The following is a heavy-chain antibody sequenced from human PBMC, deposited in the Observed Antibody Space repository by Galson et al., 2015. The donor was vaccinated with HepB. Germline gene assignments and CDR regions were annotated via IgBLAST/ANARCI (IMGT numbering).Heavy chain of an antibody. V-gene: IGHV1-69*02. CDR1: GGTFSSYT. D-gene: IGHD2-21*02. CDR3: ARAGLRAVGTYYFDY. CDR2: IIPILGIA. Sequence: SVKVSCKASGGTFSSYTISWVRQAPGQGLEWMGRIIPILGIANYAQKFQGRVTITADKSTSTAYMELSSLRSEDTAVYYCARAGLRAVGTYYFDYWGQGTLVTVSS. J-gene: IGHJ4*02.